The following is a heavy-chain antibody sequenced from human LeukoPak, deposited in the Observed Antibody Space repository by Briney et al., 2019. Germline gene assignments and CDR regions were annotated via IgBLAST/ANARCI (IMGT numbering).Heavy chain of an antibody. CDR2: ISAYNGNT. J-gene: IGHJ4*02. V-gene: IGHV1-18*01. Sequence: ASVKVSCKASGYTFTSYGISWVRQAPGQGLEWMGWISAYNGNTNYAQKLQGRVTMTTDTSTSTAYMEPRSLRSDDTAVYYCARDLWFGDRAPPPHYYFDYWGQGTLVTVSS. CDR1: GYTFTSYG. D-gene: IGHD3-10*01. CDR3: ARDLWFGDRAPPPHYYFDY.